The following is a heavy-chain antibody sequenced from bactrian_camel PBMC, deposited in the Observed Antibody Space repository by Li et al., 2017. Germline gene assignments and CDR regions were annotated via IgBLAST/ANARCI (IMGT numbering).Heavy chain of an antibody. J-gene: IGHJ4*01. CDR2: IGTYGPP. Sequence: HVQLVESGGGSVQAGGSTRLSCVASESNFDTYCLAWFRQLPGKKREGVAAIGTYGPPVYLDSDRFTISRDDSRNTLYLQMNSLRPEDTAMYYCAAVAEGRTVEGGVSLWTLFESGYWGQGTQVTVS. CDR3: AAVAEGRTVEGGVSLWTLFESGY. CDR1: ESNFDTYC. V-gene: IGHV3S55*01. D-gene: IGHD3*01.